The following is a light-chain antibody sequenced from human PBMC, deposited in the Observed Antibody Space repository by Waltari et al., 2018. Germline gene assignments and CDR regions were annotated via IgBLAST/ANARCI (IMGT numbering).Light chain of an antibody. CDR2: KTS. Sequence: DIQMTQSPSTLSASVGERVTITCRASQSIDRWRAWYQQKPGKAPKLLIYKTSSLESGVASRFSGSGYGTEFTLTISSLQPDDFATYYCQEYKTYRTFGQGTKVEI. CDR3: QEYKTYRT. V-gene: IGKV1-5*03. J-gene: IGKJ1*01. CDR1: QSIDRW.